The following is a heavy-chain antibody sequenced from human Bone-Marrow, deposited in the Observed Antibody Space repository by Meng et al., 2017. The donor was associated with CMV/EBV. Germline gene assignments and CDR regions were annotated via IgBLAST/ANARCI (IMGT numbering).Heavy chain of an antibody. CDR3: AKLYYYGSGSNY. CDR2: IRFDGSHK. D-gene: IGHD3-10*01. CDR1: GFSFSSYG. Sequence: GGSLRLSCAASGFSFSSYGMHWVRRAPGKGLEWLSFIRFDGSHKFYSDSVKGRFTISRDNSNNTVFLQMNSLRVEDTALYYCAKLYYYGSGSNYWSQGTLVTVSS. J-gene: IGHJ4*02. V-gene: IGHV3-30*02.